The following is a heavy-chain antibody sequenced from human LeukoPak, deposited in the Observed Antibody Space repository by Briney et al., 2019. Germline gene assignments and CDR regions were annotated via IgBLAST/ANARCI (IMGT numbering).Heavy chain of an antibody. V-gene: IGHV3-21*01. Sequence: GGSLRLSCAASGFTFSSYSMNWVRQAPGKGLEWVSSISSSSSYIYYADSVKGRFTISRDNSKNTLYLQMNSLRAEDTAVYYCARVGGGYETFDYWGQGTLVTVSS. CDR1: GFTFSSYS. D-gene: IGHD5-12*01. CDR3: ARVGGGYETFDY. J-gene: IGHJ4*02. CDR2: ISSSSSYI.